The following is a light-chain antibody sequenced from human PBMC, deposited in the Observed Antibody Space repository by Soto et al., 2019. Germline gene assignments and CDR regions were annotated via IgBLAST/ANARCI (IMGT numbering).Light chain of an antibody. Sequence: QSVLTQPRSVSGSPGQSVTIPCTGTSSDVGGYDHVSWYQQYPDRAPKLLIYNVNNRPSGVPDRFSGSKSGNTASLTISGLQIDDEADYYCCSYAGASGYVFGIGTKVTVL. J-gene: IGLJ1*01. CDR3: CSYAGASGYV. CDR2: NVN. V-gene: IGLV2-11*01. CDR1: SSDVGGYDH.